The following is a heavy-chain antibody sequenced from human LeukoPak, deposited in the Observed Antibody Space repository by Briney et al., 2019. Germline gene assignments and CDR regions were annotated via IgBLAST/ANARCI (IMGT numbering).Heavy chain of an antibody. CDR1: GFTFSSSW. D-gene: IGHD2-2*01. CDR2: IKEDGSEK. V-gene: IGHV3-7*01. Sequence: PGGSLRLSCAASGFTFSSSWMSWVRQAPGKGLEWVANIKEDGSEKYYVDSVKGRFTISRDNDKNSLYLQMNSLRADDTAVYYCARSSRAIDSWGQGTLVTVSS. J-gene: IGHJ4*02. CDR3: ARSSRAIDS.